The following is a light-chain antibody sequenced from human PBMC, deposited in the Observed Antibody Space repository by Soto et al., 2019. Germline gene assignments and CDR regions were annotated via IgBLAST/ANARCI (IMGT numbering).Light chain of an antibody. J-gene: IGLJ1*01. CDR3: RSYTSSSTPLYV. V-gene: IGLV2-14*01. Sequence: QSALTQPASVSGSPGQSITISCTGTSSDVGGYNYVSWYQQHPGKAPKLMIYDVSNRPSGVSNRFSGSKSGNTASLTISGYQAEFAADYYCRSYTSSSTPLYVFGTGTNVTVL. CDR1: SSDVGGYNY. CDR2: DVS.